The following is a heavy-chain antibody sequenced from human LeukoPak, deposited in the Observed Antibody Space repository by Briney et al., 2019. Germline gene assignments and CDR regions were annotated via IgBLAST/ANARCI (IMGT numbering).Heavy chain of an antibody. V-gene: IGHV1-2*02. CDR1: GYTFTGYY. J-gene: IGHJ4*02. CDR3: ARMLGVDTAMEPDY. Sequence: GASVKVSCKASGYTFTGYYMHWVRQAPGQGLEWMGWINPNSGGTNYAQKFQGRVTMTRDTSISTAYMELSRLRSDDTAVYYCARMLGVDTAMEPDYWGQGTLVTVSS. CDR2: INPNSGGT. D-gene: IGHD5-18*01.